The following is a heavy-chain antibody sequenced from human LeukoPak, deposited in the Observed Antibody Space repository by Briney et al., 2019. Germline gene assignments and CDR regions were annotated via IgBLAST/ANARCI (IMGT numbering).Heavy chain of an antibody. J-gene: IGHJ4*02. V-gene: IGHV3-30*09. CDR1: GFTFSSYA. D-gene: IGHD3-22*01. Sequence: PGGSLRLSCAASGFTFSSYAMHWVRQAPGKGLEWVAVISYDGSNKYYADSVKGRFAISRDNSKNTLYLQMNSLRAEDTAVYYCALTNDYYDSSGYPPVDYWGQGTLVTVSS. CDR2: ISYDGSNK. CDR3: ALTNDYYDSSGYPPVDY.